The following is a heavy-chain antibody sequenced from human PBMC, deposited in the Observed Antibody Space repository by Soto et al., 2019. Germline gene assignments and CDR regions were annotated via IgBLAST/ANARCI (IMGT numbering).Heavy chain of an antibody. J-gene: IGHJ6*03. CDR2: IIPIIGIA. CDR3: ASPSIGYNSNNTGRYYYYMDV. Sequence: QVQLVQSGAEVKKPGSSVKVSCKASGGTFSSYTISWVRQAPGQGLEWMGRIIPIIGIANYAQNFQGRVTITADKSTSTAYMELSSLRSEDTAVYYCASPSIGYNSNNTGRYYYYMDVWGKGTTVTVSS. D-gene: IGHD1-20*01. V-gene: IGHV1-69*02. CDR1: GGTFSSYT.